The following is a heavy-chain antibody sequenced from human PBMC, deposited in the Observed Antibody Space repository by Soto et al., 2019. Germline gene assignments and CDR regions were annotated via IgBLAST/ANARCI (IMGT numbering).Heavy chain of an antibody. Sequence: SETLSLTCTVSGGSISSYYWSWIRQPPGKGLEWIGYIYYSGSTNYNPSLKSRVTISVDTSKNQFSLKLSSVTAADTAVYYCARSGYSTEFDYWGQGTLVTVS. J-gene: IGHJ4*02. CDR3: ARSGYSTEFDY. V-gene: IGHV4-59*01. CDR2: IYYSGST. D-gene: IGHD6-13*01. CDR1: GGSISSYY.